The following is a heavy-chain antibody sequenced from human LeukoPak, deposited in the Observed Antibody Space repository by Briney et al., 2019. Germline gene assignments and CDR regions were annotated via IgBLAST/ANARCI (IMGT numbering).Heavy chain of an antibody. CDR3: GSEKKRGYSYGHDY. Sequence: ASVKVSCKASGGTFSSYAISWVRQAPGQGLEWMGRIIPIFGTANYAQKFQGRVTITTDESTSTAYMELSSLRSEDTAVYYCGSEKKRGYSYGHDYWGQGTLVTVSS. D-gene: IGHD5-18*01. J-gene: IGHJ4*02. CDR2: IIPIFGTA. V-gene: IGHV1-69*05. CDR1: GGTFSSYA.